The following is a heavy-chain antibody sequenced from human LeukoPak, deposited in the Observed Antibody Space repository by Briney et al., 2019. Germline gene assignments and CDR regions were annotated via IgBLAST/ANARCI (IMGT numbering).Heavy chain of an antibody. CDR2: IKQDGSKK. V-gene: IGHV3-7*04. Sequence: GGSLRLSCAASGSTFSDYYMTWVRQAPGKGLEWVANIKQDGSKKSYVDSVKGRFTISRDNAKNSLYLQMNSLRAEDTAIYYCTRVGYIDEGIDYWGQGTLVTVSS. CDR3: TRVGYIDEGIDY. J-gene: IGHJ4*02. CDR1: GSTFSDYY. D-gene: IGHD5-24*01.